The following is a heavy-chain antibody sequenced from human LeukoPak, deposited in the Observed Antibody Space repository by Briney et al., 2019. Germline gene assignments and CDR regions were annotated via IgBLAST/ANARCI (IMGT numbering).Heavy chain of an antibody. CDR1: GFIFSTHA. J-gene: IGHJ4*02. Sequence: PGGSLRLSCATSGFIFSTHAMHWVRQTPGKGLEWVAFIWYDGSNPTYADSVKGRFTISRDNSKNTLYLQMNSLRVEDTAVYYCAKERYSSSSLFAVTPFDYWGQGTRITVSS. D-gene: IGHD6-13*01. CDR2: IWYDGSNP. V-gene: IGHV3-30*02. CDR3: AKERYSSSSLFAVTPFDY.